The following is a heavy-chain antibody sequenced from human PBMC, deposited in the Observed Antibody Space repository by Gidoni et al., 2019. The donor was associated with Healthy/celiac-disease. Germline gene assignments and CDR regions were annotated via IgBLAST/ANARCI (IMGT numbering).Heavy chain of an antibody. CDR2: ISWNSGSI. J-gene: IGHJ5*02. D-gene: IGHD6-25*01. CDR3: AKDIRLQSKRSGFDP. CDR1: GFPFDDYV. V-gene: IGHV3-9*01. Sequence: EVPLVESGGGLVQPGRSLRLSCAASGFPFDDYVMHWVRQAPGKGLGWVSGISWNSGSIGYADSVKGRFTISRDNAKNSLYLQMNSLRAEDTALYYCAKDIRLQSKRSGFDPWGQGTLVTVSS.